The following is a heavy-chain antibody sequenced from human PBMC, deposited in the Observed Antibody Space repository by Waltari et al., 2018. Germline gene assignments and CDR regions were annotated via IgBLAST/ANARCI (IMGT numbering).Heavy chain of an antibody. Sequence: QVQLQQWGAGLLRPSEPLSLTFAVDVGTFNDHYWNWIRQPPGKGREWIGQINDSGSTNYNPYLRSRVTIAVDTSKNQFSLNLSSVTAADTAVYYCARFPSTVGTSLDYWGQGTLVTVSS. D-gene: IGHD4-17*01. V-gene: IGHV4-34*01. CDR3: ARFPSTVGTSLDY. CDR1: VGTFNDHY. J-gene: IGHJ4*02. CDR2: INDSGST.